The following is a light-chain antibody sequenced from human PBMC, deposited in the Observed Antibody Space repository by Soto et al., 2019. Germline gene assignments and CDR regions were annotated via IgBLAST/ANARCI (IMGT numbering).Light chain of an antibody. CDR2: GAS. Sequence: IVMTRSPATLSVSPGERATLSCRASQSVSSNLAWYQQKPGQAPRLLIYGASTRATGIPARFSGSGSGTEFTLTISSLQSEDFAVYYCQQYNNWPPRTFGQGTKVDIK. CDR3: QQYNNWPPRT. CDR1: QSVSSN. V-gene: IGKV3-15*01. J-gene: IGKJ2*01.